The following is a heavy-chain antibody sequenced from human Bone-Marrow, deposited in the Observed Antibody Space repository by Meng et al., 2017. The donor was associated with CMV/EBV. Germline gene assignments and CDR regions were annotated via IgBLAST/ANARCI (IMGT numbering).Heavy chain of an antibody. V-gene: IGHV4-39*07. CDR1: GGSISSSSYY. J-gene: IGHJ4*02. CDR3: ARVKNSSGYYYDHSDY. Sequence: SETLSLTCTVSGGSISSSSYYWGWIRQPPGKGLEWIGSIYYSGSTYYNPSLKSRVTISVDTSKNQFSLKLSSVTAADTAVYYCARVKNSSGYYYDHSDYWGQGTRVTGSS. CDR2: IYYSGST. D-gene: IGHD3-22*01.